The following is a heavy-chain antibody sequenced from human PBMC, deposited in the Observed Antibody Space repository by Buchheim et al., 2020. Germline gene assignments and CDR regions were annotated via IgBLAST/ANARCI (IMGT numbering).Heavy chain of an antibody. Sequence: QVQLVESGGGVVQPGRSLRLSCAASGFTFSSYAMHWVRQAPGKGLEWVAVISYDGSNKYYADSVKGRFTIPRDNSKNTLYLQMNSLRAEDTAVYYCARDGVAVAYCGGDCYSGVYYFDYWGQGTL. CDR2: ISYDGSNK. CDR3: ARDGVAVAYCGGDCYSGVYYFDY. J-gene: IGHJ4*02. CDR1: GFTFSSYA. V-gene: IGHV3-30-3*01. D-gene: IGHD2-21*02.